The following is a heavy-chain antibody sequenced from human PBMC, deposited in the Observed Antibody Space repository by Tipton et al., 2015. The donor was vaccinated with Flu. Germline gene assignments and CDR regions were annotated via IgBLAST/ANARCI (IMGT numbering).Heavy chain of an antibody. V-gene: IGHV3-23*01. D-gene: IGHD2-2*01. J-gene: IGHJ4*02. CDR2: ISATGLST. CDR3: AKDLHMPVPFSGFFDQ. Sequence: SLRLSCAASGFTFSSYAMTWVRQAPGKGLEWVSTISATGLSTYYADSVKGRFTISRDNSKNKLYLQVNSLRAEDTAVYFCAKDLHMPVPFSGFFDQWGQGTLVIVSS. CDR1: GFTFSSYA.